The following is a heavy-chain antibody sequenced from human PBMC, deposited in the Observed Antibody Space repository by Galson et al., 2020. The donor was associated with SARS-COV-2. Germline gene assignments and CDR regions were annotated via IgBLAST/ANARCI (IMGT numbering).Heavy chain of an antibody. Sequence: SCAASGFTFSSYDMHWVRQATGKGLEWVSAIGTAGDTYYPGSVKGRFTISRENAKNSLYLQMNSLRAGDTAVYYCARVSTNIRYCSGGSCNQSQYYYYYMDVWGKGTTVTVSS. CDR2: IGTAGDT. V-gene: IGHV3-13*01. CDR3: ARVSTNIRYCSGGSCNQSQYYYYYMDV. J-gene: IGHJ6*03. D-gene: IGHD2-15*01. CDR1: GFTFSSYD.